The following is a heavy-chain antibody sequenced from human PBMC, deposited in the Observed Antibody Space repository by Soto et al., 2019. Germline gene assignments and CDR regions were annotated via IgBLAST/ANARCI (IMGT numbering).Heavy chain of an antibody. CDR2: ISWNSGSI. CDR1: GFTFDDYA. D-gene: IGHD2-8*01. Sequence: EVQLVESGGGLVQPGRSLRLSCAASGFTFDDYAMHWVRQAPGKGLEWVSGISWNSGSIGYADSVKGRFTISRDNAKNSLYLQMNSLRAEDTALYYCAKDMTPDCTNGVCYIYYYYYGMDVWGQGTTVTVSS. J-gene: IGHJ6*02. V-gene: IGHV3-9*01. CDR3: AKDMTPDCTNGVCYIYYYYYGMDV.